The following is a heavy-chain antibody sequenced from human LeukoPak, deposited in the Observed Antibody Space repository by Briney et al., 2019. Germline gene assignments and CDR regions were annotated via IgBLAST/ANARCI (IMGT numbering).Heavy chain of an antibody. D-gene: IGHD2-2*01. V-gene: IGHV4-59*01. CDR2: IYYSGST. CDR1: GGSISSYY. J-gene: IGHJ4*02. CDR3: ARGDVVVPLDY. Sequence: SETLSLTCTVSGGSISSYYWSWIRQPPGKGLEWIGYIYYSGSTNYNPSLKSRVTISVDTSKNQFSLKLSSVTAADTAVHYCARGDVVVPLDYWGQGTLVTVSS.